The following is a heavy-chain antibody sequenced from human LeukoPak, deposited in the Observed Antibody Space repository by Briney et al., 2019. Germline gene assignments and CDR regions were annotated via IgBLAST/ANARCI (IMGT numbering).Heavy chain of an antibody. CDR1: GFTLSSYG. CDR2: ISGSGGAT. CDR3: AKPHTPHCSGGTCYLFDY. J-gene: IGHJ4*02. D-gene: IGHD2-15*01. Sequence: GGSLRLSCAASGFTLSSYGMSWVRQAPGKGLEWVSTISGSGGATYYANSVKGRLTISRDNSNNTLYLQMNSLRAEDTAVYYCAKPHTPHCSGGTCYLFDYWGQGTLVTVSS. V-gene: IGHV3-23*01.